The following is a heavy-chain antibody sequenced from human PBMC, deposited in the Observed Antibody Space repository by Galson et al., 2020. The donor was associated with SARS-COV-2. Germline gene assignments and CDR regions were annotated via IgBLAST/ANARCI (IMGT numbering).Heavy chain of an antibody. CDR3: ARAPAYYYDSSGFPH. D-gene: IGHD3-22*01. CDR2: IYASGST. Sequence: SETLSLTCTVSGGPIRSRSYYWTWIRQPAGKGLEWIGRIYASGSTHYNPSLQNRVTISVDTSKNQFSLKLSSVTAADTAVYYCARAPAYYYDSSGFPHWGQGTLVTVSS. V-gene: IGHV4-61*02. J-gene: IGHJ1*01. CDR1: GGPIRSRSYY.